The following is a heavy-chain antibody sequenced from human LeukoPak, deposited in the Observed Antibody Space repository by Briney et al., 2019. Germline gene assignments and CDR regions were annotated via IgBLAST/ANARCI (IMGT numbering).Heavy chain of an antibody. CDR1: GFTFSSYA. D-gene: IGHD6-19*01. CDR3: ARDRGGSGPTTTDY. Sequence: GGSLRLSCAASGFTFSSYALSWVRQAPGKGLEWVSGITGSGGSTFYADSVKGRFTVSRDNAKDTLYLQMNSLRAEDTAVYYCARDRGGSGPTTTDYWGQGTLVTVSS. J-gene: IGHJ4*02. V-gene: IGHV3-23*01. CDR2: ITGSGGST.